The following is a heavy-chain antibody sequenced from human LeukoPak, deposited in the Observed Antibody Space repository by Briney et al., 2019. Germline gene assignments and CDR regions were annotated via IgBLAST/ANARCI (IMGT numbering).Heavy chain of an antibody. CDR1: GXSISSYY. J-gene: IGHJ4*02. Sequence: SETLSLTCTVSGXSISSYYWSWIRQPPGKGLEWIGYIYYSGSTNYNPSLKSRVTISVDTSKNQFSLKLSSVTAADTAVYYCARERPWSGGYYFDYWGQGTLVTVSS. V-gene: IGHV4-59*01. CDR3: ARERPWSGGYYFDY. CDR2: IYYSGST. D-gene: IGHD2-15*01.